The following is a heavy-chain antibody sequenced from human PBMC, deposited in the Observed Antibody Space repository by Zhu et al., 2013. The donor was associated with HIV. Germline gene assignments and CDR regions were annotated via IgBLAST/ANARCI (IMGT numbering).Heavy chain of an antibody. CDR2: IIPIFGTA. J-gene: IGHJ6*02. CDR3: ARDLPPKLRFLEWPSRPAGGMDV. V-gene: IGHV1-69*06. CDR1: GGTFSSYA. Sequence: QVQLVQSGAEVKKPGSSVKVSCKASGGTFSSYAISWVRQAPGQGLEWMGGIIPIFGTANYAQKFQGRVTITADKSTSTAYMELSSLRSEDTAVYYCARDLPPKLRFLEWPSRPAGGMDVWGQGTTVTVSS. D-gene: IGHD3-3*01.